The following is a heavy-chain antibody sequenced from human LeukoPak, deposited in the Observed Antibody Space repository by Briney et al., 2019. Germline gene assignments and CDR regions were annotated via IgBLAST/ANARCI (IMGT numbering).Heavy chain of an antibody. Sequence: GGSLRLSCAASGFTFSSYAMYWVRQAPGKGLEWVAIISYDGSNKYYADSVKGRFTISRDSSKNTLYLQMNSLRAEDTAVYYCARVPVTIFGVVIKRALNYFDYWGQGTLVTVSS. CDR3: ARVPVTIFGVVIKRALNYFDY. CDR2: ISYDGSNK. V-gene: IGHV3-30*04. D-gene: IGHD3-3*01. J-gene: IGHJ4*02. CDR1: GFTFSSYA.